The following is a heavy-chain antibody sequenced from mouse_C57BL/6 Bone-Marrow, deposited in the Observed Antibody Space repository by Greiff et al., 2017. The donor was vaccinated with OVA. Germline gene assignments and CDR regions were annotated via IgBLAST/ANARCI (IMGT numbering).Heavy chain of an antibody. V-gene: IGHV5-12*01. J-gene: IGHJ4*01. CDR2: ISNGGGST. D-gene: IGHD1-1*01. Sequence: VESGGGLVQPGGSLKLSCAASGFTFSDYYMYWVRQTPEKRLEWVAYISNGGGSTYYPDTVKGRFTISRDNAKNTLYLQMSRPKSEDTAMYYCARDYYGSRGYAMDYWGQGTSVTVSS. CDR3: ARDYYGSRGYAMDY. CDR1: GFTFSDYY.